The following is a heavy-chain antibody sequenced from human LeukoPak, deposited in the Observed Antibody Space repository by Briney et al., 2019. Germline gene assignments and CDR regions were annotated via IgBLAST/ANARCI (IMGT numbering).Heavy chain of an antibody. CDR2: ISSSSSYI. CDR3: AGERINYEYLTGYYAFDY. CDR1: GFTFSSYS. J-gene: IGHJ4*02. V-gene: IGHV3-21*01. Sequence: GGSLRLSCAASGFTFSSYSMNWVRQAPGKGLEWVSSISSSSSYIYYADSVKGRFTISRDNAKNSLYLQMNSLRAEDTAVYYCAGERINYEYLTGYYAFDYWGQGTLVTVSS. D-gene: IGHD3-9*01.